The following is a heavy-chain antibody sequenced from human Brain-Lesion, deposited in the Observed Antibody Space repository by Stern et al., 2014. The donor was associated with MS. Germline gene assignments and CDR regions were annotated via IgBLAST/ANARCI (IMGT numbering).Heavy chain of an antibody. D-gene: IGHD5-18*01. J-gene: IGHJ4*02. CDR3: ARETGGYTYGDTDFFDY. V-gene: IGHV4-61*02. CDR2: IYSSGST. Sequence: MQLVESGPGLVKPSQTLSLTCIVSGGSISSGSFYWNWIRQPAGKGLEWIGRIYSSGSTNYNPYLKRRVTISGDTSKNQFSVKMISMTAADTAVYYCARETGGYTYGDTDFFDYWGQGALVTVSS. CDR1: GGSISSGSFY.